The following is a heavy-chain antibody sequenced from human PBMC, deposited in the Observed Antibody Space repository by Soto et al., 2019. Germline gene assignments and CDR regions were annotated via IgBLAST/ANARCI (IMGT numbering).Heavy chain of an antibody. Sequence: EVQLLVSGGGSVQPGGSLRLSCAASGFSFSNYAMSWVRQAPGTGLEWVSAIDSGGGSTYYAASVKGRFSISRDNSMNTLYLQMNSLRAEDTPIYSCTKEHSNYPDNWFDPWGQGTLVTVSS. CDR3: TKEHSNYPDNWFDP. J-gene: IGHJ5*02. D-gene: IGHD4-4*01. CDR2: IDSGGGST. CDR1: GFSFSNYA. V-gene: IGHV3-23*01.